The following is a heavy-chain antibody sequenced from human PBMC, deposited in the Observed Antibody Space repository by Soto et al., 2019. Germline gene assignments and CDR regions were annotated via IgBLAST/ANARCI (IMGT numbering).Heavy chain of an antibody. CDR3: TASYGPSYVFDI. Sequence: EVQLVESGGGLVQPGGSLKLSCAASGFTFSGSAMHWVRQASGKGLEWVGRIRSKANSYATAYAASVKGRFTISRDDSKNTAYLQMNSLKTEDTAVYYCTASYGPSYVFDIWGQGTMVTVSS. V-gene: IGHV3-73*02. D-gene: IGHD4-17*01. CDR1: GFTFSGSA. J-gene: IGHJ3*02. CDR2: IRSKANSYAT.